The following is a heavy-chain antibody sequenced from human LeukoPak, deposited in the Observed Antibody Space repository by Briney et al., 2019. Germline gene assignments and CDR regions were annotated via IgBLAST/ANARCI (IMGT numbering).Heavy chain of an antibody. CDR3: ARHSGSYYADFDS. CDR2: IYYSGSA. Sequence: SETLSLTCTVSGGSISSSSYYWGWIRQPPGKGLEWLGYIYYSGSAYYNPSLKSRVTVSVDTSKNHFSLKLSSVTAADTAVYYCARHSGSYYADFDSWGQGTLVTVSS. CDR1: GGSISSSSYY. D-gene: IGHD1-26*01. J-gene: IGHJ4*02. V-gene: IGHV4-39*01.